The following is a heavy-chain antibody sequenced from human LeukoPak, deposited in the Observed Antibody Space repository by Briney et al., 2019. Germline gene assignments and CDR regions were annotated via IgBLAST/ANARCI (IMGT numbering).Heavy chain of an antibody. V-gene: IGHV3-21*04. CDR1: GFTFSSYS. CDR2: ISSSSSYI. D-gene: IGHD3-10*01. Sequence: AGGSLRLSCAASGFTFSSYSMNWVRQAPGKGLEWVSSISSSSSYIYYADSVKGRFTISRDNAKNSLYLQMNSLRAEDTALYYCAKDMSAWLLWSIDYWGQGTLVTVSS. CDR3: AKDMSAWLLWSIDY. J-gene: IGHJ4*02.